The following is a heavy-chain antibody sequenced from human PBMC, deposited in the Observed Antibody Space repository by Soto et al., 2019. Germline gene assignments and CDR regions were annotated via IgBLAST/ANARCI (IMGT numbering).Heavy chain of an antibody. V-gene: IGHV1-69*12. CDR1: GGTFSSYA. CDR2: IIPIFGTA. J-gene: IGHJ6*02. Sequence: QVQLVQSGAEVKKPGSSVKVSCKASGGTFSSYAISWVRQAPGQGLEWMGGIIPIFGTANYAQKFQGRVTITADEXXSXAXRELSGLGSEDTAVYYCARDRGLEGEYYYYYYGMDVWGQGTTVTVSS. D-gene: IGHD1-1*01. CDR3: ARDRGLEGEYYYYYYGMDV.